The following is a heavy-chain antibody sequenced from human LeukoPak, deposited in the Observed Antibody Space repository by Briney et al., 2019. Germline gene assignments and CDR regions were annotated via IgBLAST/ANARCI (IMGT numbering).Heavy chain of an antibody. D-gene: IGHD5-12*01. J-gene: IGHJ4*02. CDR3: AKDRSYDLDH. Sequence: GGSLRLSCAASGLTFSSYGMHWVRQAPGKGLEWVAFIRYDGNNKYYADSVKGRFTISRDNSKNTLYLQMNSQRAEDTAVYYCAKDRSYDLDHWGQGTLVTVSS. V-gene: IGHV3-30*02. CDR1: GLTFSSYG. CDR2: IRYDGNNK.